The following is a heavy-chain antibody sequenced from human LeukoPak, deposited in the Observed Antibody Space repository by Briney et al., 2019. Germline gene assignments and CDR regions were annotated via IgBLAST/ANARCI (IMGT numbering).Heavy chain of an antibody. CDR2: ISSSGSTI. CDR1: GFTFSSYE. CDR3: ARDRITMVRGVTRHFDY. J-gene: IGHJ4*02. D-gene: IGHD3-10*01. V-gene: IGHV3-48*03. Sequence: GGSLRLSCAASGFTFSSYEMNWVRQAPGKGLEWVSYISSSGSTIYYADSVKGRFTISRDNAKNSLYLQMNSLRAEDTAAYYCARDRITMVRGVTRHFDYWGQGTLVTVSS.